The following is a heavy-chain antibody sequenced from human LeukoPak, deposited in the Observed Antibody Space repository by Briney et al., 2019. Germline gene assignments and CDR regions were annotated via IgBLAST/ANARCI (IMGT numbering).Heavy chain of an antibody. D-gene: IGHD5-18*01. CDR1: GYRFTRYW. CDR3: ARQVRDSYGPYYYYGMDV. V-gene: IGHV5-51*01. J-gene: IGHJ6*02. Sequence: GESLKISCKGSGYRFTRYWIGWVRQMPGKGLEWMGIIYPGDSDTRYSPSFQGQVTISADKSISTAYLQWSSLKASDTAMYYCARQVRDSYGPYYYYGMDVWGQGTTVTVSS. CDR2: IYPGDSDT.